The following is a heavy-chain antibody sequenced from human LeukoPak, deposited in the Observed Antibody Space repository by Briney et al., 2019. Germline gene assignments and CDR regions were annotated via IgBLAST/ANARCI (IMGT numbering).Heavy chain of an antibody. CDR2: ISYDGCNK. Sequence: GGSLRFSCIASGFTFSIYGMHWVRQAPGKGLEGVAVISYDGCNKYYADSVKGRFTISRDKSKNTLYLQMNSLRAEDTAVYYCAKDRMPLIAAAGLYYFDYWGQGTLGTVSS. CDR1: GFTFSIYG. D-gene: IGHD6-13*01. V-gene: IGHV3-30*18. CDR3: AKDRMPLIAAAGLYYFDY. J-gene: IGHJ4*02.